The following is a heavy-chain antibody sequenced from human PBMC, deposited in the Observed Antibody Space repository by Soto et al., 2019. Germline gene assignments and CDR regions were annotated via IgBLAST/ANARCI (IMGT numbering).Heavy chain of an antibody. CDR1: GYTFTVYY. CDR2: INPNSGGT. J-gene: IGHJ3*02. V-gene: IGHV1-2*04. Sequence: ASVKVSCKASGYTFTVYYMHWVRQAPGQGLEWMGWINPNSGGTNYAQKLQGWVTMTRDTSISTAYMELSRLRSDDTAVYYCARDRRRAVAGTGMYAFDIWGQGTMVTVSS. D-gene: IGHD6-19*01. CDR3: ARDRRRAVAGTGMYAFDI.